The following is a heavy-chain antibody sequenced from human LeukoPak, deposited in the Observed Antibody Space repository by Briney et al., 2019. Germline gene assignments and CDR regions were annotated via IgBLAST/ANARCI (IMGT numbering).Heavy chain of an antibody. CDR2: IYYSGST. J-gene: IGHJ6*02. D-gene: IGHD6-13*01. Sequence: SETLSLTCTVSGGSISSYYWSWIRQPPGKGLEWFGYIYYSGSTNYNPSLKSRVTISVDTSKNQFSLKLSSVTAADTAVYYCARIPVYSSSWYYYYYYGMDVWGQGTTVTVSS. CDR1: GGSISSYY. V-gene: IGHV4-59*01. CDR3: ARIPVYSSSWYYYYYYGMDV.